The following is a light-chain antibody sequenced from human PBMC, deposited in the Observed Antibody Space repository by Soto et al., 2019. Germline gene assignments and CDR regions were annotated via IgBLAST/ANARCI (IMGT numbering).Light chain of an antibody. CDR3: HQSYNRPRT. CDR2: AAS. CDR1: QSISVY. Sequence: DIPMTQSPSSLSASVGDRVTITCRASQSISVYLNWSQQKQGKAPKLLIYAASNLQSGVPSRFSGSGSGTDFTLTISSLQPEDFATYYCHQSYNRPRTFGSGTKADIK. J-gene: IGKJ1*01. V-gene: IGKV1-39*01.